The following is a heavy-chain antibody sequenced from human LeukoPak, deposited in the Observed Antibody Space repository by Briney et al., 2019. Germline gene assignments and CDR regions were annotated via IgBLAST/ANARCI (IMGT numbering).Heavy chain of an antibody. Sequence: PGGSLRLSCTASGFTLGDYAMSWVRQAPGKGLEWVGFIRSKAYGGTTEYAASVKGRFTISRDDSKCIAYLQMNSLRAEDTAVHYCARDHIPSVEQHPLGWGQGTLVTVSS. D-gene: IGHD6-13*01. CDR3: ARDHIPSVEQHPLG. CDR2: IRSKAYGGTT. V-gene: IGHV3-49*04. J-gene: IGHJ4*02. CDR1: GFTLGDYA.